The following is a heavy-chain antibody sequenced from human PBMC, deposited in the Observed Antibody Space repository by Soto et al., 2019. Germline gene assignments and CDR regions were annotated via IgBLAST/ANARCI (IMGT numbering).Heavy chain of an antibody. CDR3: ARGRYGDY. J-gene: IGHJ4*02. CDR2: ISAHNGNT. Sequence: QVHLVQSGAEVKKPGASVKVSCKCSGYTFTSYGITWVRQAPGQGLEWMGWISAHNGNTNYAQKLQGRVTVTRDTSTSTAYMELRSLRSYYTAVDYCARGRYGDYWGQGALVTVSS. V-gene: IGHV1-18*01. CDR1: GYTFTSYG. D-gene: IGHD1-1*01.